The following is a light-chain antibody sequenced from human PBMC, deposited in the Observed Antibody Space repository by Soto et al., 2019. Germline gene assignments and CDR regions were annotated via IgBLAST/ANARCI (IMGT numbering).Light chain of an antibody. J-gene: IGKJ1*01. CDR2: GAS. CDR1: QSVSSN. Sequence: EIVMTQSPATLSVSPGDRATLSCRASQSVSSNLAWYQQKPGQAPRLLIYGASTRATGIPARFSGSGSGTECTLTISSLQSEDSAVYYCQQYNNWPWTFGQGTKVEIK. V-gene: IGKV3-15*01. CDR3: QQYNNWPWT.